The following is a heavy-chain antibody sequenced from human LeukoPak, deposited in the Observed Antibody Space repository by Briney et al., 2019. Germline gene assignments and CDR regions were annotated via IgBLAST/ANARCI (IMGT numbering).Heavy chain of an antibody. CDR1: GYTFTGYY. V-gene: IGHV1-2*02. D-gene: IGHD6-6*01. Sequence: ASVKVSCKASGYTFTGYYMHWVRQAPGQGLEWMGWINPHSGGTDHAQKFQGRVTMTRDTSISTAYMELSSLRSEDTAVYYCARAKYSLSIAGYYMDVWGKGTTVTVSS. CDR2: INPHSGGT. J-gene: IGHJ6*03. CDR3: ARAKYSLSIAGYYMDV.